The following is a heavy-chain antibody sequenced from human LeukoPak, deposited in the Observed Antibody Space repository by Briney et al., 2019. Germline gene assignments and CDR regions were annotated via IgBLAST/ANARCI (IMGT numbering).Heavy chain of an antibody. D-gene: IGHD3-3*01. Sequence: GGSLRLSCAASGFTFNSFAMSWVRQAPGKGPEWVSGISGSGGTTYYADSVKGRFTISRDNSKNTLYLQLSSLRVEDTATYYCAKDIQADDLWSGSTFDYWGQGTLVTVSS. CDR2: ISGSGGTT. J-gene: IGHJ4*02. CDR1: GFTFNSFA. CDR3: AKDIQADDLWSGSTFDY. V-gene: IGHV3-23*01.